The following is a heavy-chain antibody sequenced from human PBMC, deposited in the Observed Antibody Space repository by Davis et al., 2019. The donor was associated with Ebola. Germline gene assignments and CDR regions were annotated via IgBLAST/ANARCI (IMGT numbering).Heavy chain of an antibody. CDR2: ISWNSGSI. D-gene: IGHD4-17*01. Sequence: PGGSLRLSCAASGFTFDDYAMHWVRQAPGKGLEWVSGISWNSGSIGYADSVKGRFTISRDNAKNSLYLQMNSLRAEDTALYYCAKAYGDEGYYFDYWGQGTLVTVSS. J-gene: IGHJ4*02. CDR3: AKAYGDEGYYFDY. V-gene: IGHV3-9*01. CDR1: GFTFDDYA.